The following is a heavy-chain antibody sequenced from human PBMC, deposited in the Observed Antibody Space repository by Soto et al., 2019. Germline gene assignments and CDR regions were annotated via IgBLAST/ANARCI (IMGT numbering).Heavy chain of an antibody. D-gene: IGHD2-15*01. CDR3: ARDCGGGSCYPALGA. V-gene: IGHV3-53*01. CDR2: TYSGGST. Sequence: EVQVVKSGGGLIQPGGSLRLSCAASGFVVSEPYMSWVGQAPGRGLQWVSFTYSGGSTYYADSVKGRFTISRDSSRNTLYLQMNSLRVEDTAVYYCARDCGGGSCYPALGAWGQGTLVTVSS. J-gene: IGHJ5*02. CDR1: GFVVSEPY.